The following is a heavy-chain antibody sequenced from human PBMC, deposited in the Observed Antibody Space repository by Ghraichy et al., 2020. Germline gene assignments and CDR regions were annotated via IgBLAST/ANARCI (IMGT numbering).Heavy chain of an antibody. D-gene: IGHD6-6*01. CDR1: GGSFSGYY. J-gene: IGHJ4*02. CDR2: INHSGST. CDR3: ARGLRGSSSSYDY. V-gene: IGHV4-34*01. Sequence: ETLSLTCAVYGGSFSGYYWSWIRQPPGKGLEWIGEINHSGSTNYNPSLKSRVTISVDTSKNQFSLKLSSVTAADTAVYYCARGLRGSSSSYDYWGQGTLVTVSS.